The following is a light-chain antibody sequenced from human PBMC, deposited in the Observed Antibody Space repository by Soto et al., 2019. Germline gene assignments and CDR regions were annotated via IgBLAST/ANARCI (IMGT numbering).Light chain of an antibody. CDR1: STDIGRYNY. V-gene: IGLV2-14*01. CDR3: NSFRVSHLYV. J-gene: IGLJ1*01. CDR2: EVS. Sequence: QSVLTQPASVSGSPGQSITISCTGTSTDIGRYNYVSWYQQYPGKAPKVLIYEVSNRPSGVSSRFSGSKSGNTASLTISGLQAEDEADYYCNSFRVSHLYVFGAGTKVTVL.